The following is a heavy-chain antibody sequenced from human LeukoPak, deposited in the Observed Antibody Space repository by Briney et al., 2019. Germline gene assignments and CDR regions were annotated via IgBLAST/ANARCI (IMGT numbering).Heavy chain of an antibody. CDR2: INHSGSI. D-gene: IGHD6-13*01. Sequence: SQTLSLTCAVSGGSISSGGYSWSWIRQPPGKGLEWIGYINHSGSIYYNPSLKSRVTISADDSKNQFSLKLSSVTAADTAVYYCARGGASWYDYWGQGTLVTVSS. CDR1: GGSISSGGYS. V-gene: IGHV4-30-2*01. CDR3: ARGGASWYDY. J-gene: IGHJ4*02.